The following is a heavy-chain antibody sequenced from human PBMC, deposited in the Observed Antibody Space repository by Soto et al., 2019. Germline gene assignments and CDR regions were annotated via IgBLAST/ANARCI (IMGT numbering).Heavy chain of an antibody. V-gene: IGHV1-18*01. Sequence: QVPLVQSGAEVKKHGASVKVSCKASGYTFTSYGISWVRQAPGQGLEWMGWISAYNGYTKYAEKLQGRVTITTDTSTSTAYMELRSPRYDDTAVYYCVSERRNVLASPVILQTPNWFDPWGQGTLGTVSS. J-gene: IGHJ5*02. D-gene: IGHD3-9*01. CDR1: GYTFTSYG. CDR3: VSERRNVLASPVILQTPNWFDP. CDR2: ISAYNGYT.